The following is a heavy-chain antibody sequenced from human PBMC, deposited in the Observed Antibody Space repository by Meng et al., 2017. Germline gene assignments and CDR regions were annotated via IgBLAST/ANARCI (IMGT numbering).Heavy chain of an antibody. CDR2: INPNRGGT. D-gene: IGHD2-15*01. V-gene: IGHV1-2*06. Sequence: ASVPVSCLASGYTFTGYYMHWVRQAPGQGLEWMGRINPNRGGTNYAQKFQGRVTMTRDPSISTAYMERSRLRSDDTAVYYCAIGVVAAGPLDYWGQGTLVTVSS. CDR3: AIGVVAAGPLDY. CDR1: GYTFTGYY. J-gene: IGHJ4*02.